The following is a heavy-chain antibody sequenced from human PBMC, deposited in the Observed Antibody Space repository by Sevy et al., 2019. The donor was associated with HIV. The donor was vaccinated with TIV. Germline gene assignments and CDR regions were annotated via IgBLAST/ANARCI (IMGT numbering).Heavy chain of an antibody. D-gene: IGHD5-12*01. CDR3: ARSNPDGYNYSYYYGMDV. V-gene: IGHV1-69*01. J-gene: IGHJ6*02. CDR2: IIPVFGSA. Sequence: ASVKVSCKASGDTFGNYAIAWVRQAPGQGLEWMGGIIPVFGSANSAQEFQDRLTITADVSTSTAYMELRSLRSEDTAVYYCARSNPDGYNYSYYYGMDVWGQGTTVTVSS. CDR1: GDTFGNYA.